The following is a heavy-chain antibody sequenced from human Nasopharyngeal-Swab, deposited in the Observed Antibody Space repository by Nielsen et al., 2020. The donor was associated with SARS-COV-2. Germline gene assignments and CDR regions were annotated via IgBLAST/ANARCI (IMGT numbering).Heavy chain of an antibody. Sequence: GGSLRLSCAASGFTFSDSAIHWVRQASGEGLEWVARIRRKGNNYATAYSASVKGRFIILRDDPTNTAYLQMNSLKTEDTAMYYCTRCGGGCYSGRDYWGQGTLVTVSS. CDR2: IRRKGNNYAT. J-gene: IGHJ4*02. CDR1: GFTFSDSA. D-gene: IGHD2-15*01. CDR3: TRCGGGCYSGRDY. V-gene: IGHV3-73*01.